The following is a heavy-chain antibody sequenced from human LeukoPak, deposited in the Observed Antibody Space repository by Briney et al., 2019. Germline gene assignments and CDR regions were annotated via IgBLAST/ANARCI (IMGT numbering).Heavy chain of an antibody. Sequence: SETLSLTCTVSGGSISSYYWSWIRQPPGKGLEWIGYIYYSGSTNYNPSLKSRVTISVDTSKNQFSLKLSSVTAADTAVYYCARAGGRLGSPPAYYYYYMDVWGKGTTVTISS. CDR2: IYYSGST. D-gene: IGHD2-15*01. CDR1: GGSISSYY. J-gene: IGHJ6*03. CDR3: ARAGGRLGSPPAYYYYYMDV. V-gene: IGHV4-59*01.